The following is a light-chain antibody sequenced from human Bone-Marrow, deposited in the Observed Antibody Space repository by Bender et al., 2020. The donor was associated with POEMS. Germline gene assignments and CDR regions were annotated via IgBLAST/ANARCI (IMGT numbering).Light chain of an antibody. CDR3: QSFDTSLSGWV. CDR1: SSDIGAYNY. V-gene: IGLV2-8*01. J-gene: IGLJ3*02. CDR2: EVS. Sequence: QSALTQPPSASGSPGQSVTISCTGTSSDIGAYNYVSWYQQHPGKAPKLMIWEVSNRPSGVSNRFSGSKSGTSVSLAITGLQAEDEADYYCQSFDTSLSGWVFGAGTKLTV.